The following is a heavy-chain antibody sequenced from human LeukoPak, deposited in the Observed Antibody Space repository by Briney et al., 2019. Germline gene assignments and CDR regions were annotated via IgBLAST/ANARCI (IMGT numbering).Heavy chain of an antibody. CDR2: FHPEDGET. V-gene: IGHV1-24*01. Sequence: ASVKVSCKVSGYTLTELSMHWVRQAPGKGLEWMGGFHPEDGETIYAQKFQSRVTMTEDKYTDTAYMELSSLRSEDKAVYYCATDLSYYYDSSGYYGWFDPWGQGTLVTVSS. D-gene: IGHD3-22*01. CDR3: ATDLSYYYDSSGYYGWFDP. J-gene: IGHJ5*02. CDR1: GYTLTELS.